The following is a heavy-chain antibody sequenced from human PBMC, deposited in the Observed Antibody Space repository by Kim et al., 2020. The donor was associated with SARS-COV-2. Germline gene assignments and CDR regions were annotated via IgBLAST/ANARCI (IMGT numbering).Heavy chain of an antibody. CDR3: TTDPRGFSYGYYYGMDG. Sequence: GGSLRLSCAASGFTFTNAWMTWVRQAPGKGLEWVAHIRSKDDGGTTDYATPVKGRFTISRDDSTSTLYLQMNSLRAEDTAVYYCTTDPRGFSYGYYYGMDGWGQETTVTVSS. D-gene: IGHD3-16*01. V-gene: IGHV3-15*05. J-gene: IGHJ6*02. CDR2: IRSKDDGGTT. CDR1: GFTFTNAW.